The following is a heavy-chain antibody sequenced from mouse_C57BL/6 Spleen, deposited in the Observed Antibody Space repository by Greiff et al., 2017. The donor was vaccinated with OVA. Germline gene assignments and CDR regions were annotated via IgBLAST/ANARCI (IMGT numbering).Heavy chain of an antibody. D-gene: IGHD4-1*01. CDR3: ARLTGMYYFDY. CDR1: GYSFTGYY. J-gene: IGHJ2*01. Sequence: EVQLQQSGPELVKPGASVKISCKASGYSFTGYYMNWVKQSPEKSLEWIGEINPSTGGTTYNQKFKAKATVTVDKSSSTAYMQLKSLTSEDSAVYYCARLTGMYYFDYWGQGTTLTVSS. V-gene: IGHV1-42*01. CDR2: INPSTGGT.